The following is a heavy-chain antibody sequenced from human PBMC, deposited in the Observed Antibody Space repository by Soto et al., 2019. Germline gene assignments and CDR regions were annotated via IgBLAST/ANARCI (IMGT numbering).Heavy chain of an antibody. CDR1: GYTFTDYK. D-gene: IGHD4-17*01. V-gene: IGHV1-2*04. Sequence: QVQLLQSGAEVKEPGASVKVSCKTSGYTFTDYKLHWVRQAPGQGLEWMGWVDPNGGGTTSAQKFQGSVTMTRDTSITTAYLELSRLTPNDTATYFCATWVDYGDYEGFDFWGQGTLVTVSS. CDR2: VDPNGGGT. CDR3: ATWVDYGDYEGFDF. J-gene: IGHJ4*02.